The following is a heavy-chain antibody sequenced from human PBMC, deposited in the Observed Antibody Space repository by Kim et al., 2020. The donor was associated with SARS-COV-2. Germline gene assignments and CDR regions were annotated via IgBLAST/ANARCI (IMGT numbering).Heavy chain of an antibody. Sequence: YADSVKGRFTISRDNSKNTLYLQMNSLRAEDTAVYYCARDGRRSLGIFDPWGQGTLVTVSS. D-gene: IGHD1-26*01. CDR3: ARDGRRSLGIFDP. J-gene: IGHJ5*02. V-gene: IGHV3-53*01.